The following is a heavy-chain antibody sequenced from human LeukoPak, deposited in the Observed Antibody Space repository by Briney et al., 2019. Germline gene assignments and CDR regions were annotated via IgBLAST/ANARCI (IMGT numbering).Heavy chain of an antibody. J-gene: IGHJ4*02. CDR2: TYYRSKLYN. Sequence: SQTLSLTCAISGDSVSSTSPTWNWIRQSPSRGLEWLGRTYYRSKLYNDYAESVKSRITINTDTSKNQFSLQLNSVTPEDTAVYYCARSGSGYFDYWGQGNLVTVSS. D-gene: IGHD3-10*01. CDR1: GDSVSSTSPT. CDR3: ARSGSGYFDY. V-gene: IGHV6-1*01.